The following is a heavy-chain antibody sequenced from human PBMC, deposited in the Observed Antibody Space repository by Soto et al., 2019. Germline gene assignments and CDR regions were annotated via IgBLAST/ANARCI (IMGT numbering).Heavy chain of an antibody. CDR2: ISSSSSYI. V-gene: IGHV3-21*02. D-gene: IGHD3-3*01. Sequence: EVQLLESGGGLVHPGGSLRLSCADSGFTFSTYPMTWIRQAPGKGLEWVSSISSSSSYIYYADSVKGRFTISRDNAKNSLYLQMNSLRAEDTAVYYCARDETDYDFWSGYYTLYYYYGMDVWGQGTTVTVSS. CDR1: GFTFSTYP. J-gene: IGHJ6*02. CDR3: ARDETDYDFWSGYYTLYYYYGMDV.